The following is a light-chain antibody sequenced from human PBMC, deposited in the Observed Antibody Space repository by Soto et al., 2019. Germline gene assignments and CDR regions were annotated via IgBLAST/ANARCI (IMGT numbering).Light chain of an antibody. CDR2: AAS. CDR3: LQNFNFPWT. J-gene: IGKJ1*01. V-gene: IGKV1-6*01. CDR1: QGITDD. Sequence: AIPMTQSPSSLSASVGDRVTITCRASQGITDDLGWYQQKPGKAPKLLIYAASSLQSGVPSRFSGSGSGTSFTLTISSLQPEDFATYYCLQNFNFPWTFGPGTRVEVK.